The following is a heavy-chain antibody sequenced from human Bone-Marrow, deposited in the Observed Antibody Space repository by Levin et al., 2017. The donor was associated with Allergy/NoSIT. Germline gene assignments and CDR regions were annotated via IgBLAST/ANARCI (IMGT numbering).Heavy chain of an antibody. CDR2: ISGSGTKT. CDR1: GFIFSDFA. CDR3: AQEPGFHLGQYFYGLDV. D-gene: IGHD3/OR15-3a*01. J-gene: IGHJ6*02. Sequence: GGSLRLSCVGSGFIFSDFAMSWVRQAPGKGLEWVSGISGSGTKTYYADSVKGRVTVSRDNSQNTVYLQVDSLRVEDTAVYYCAQEPGFHLGQYFYGLDVWGQGTTVTVSS. V-gene: IGHV3-23*01.